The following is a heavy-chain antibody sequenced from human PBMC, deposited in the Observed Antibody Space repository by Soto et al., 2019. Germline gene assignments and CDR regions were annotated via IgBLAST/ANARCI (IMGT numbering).Heavy chain of an antibody. V-gene: IGHV1-2*02. CDR3: ARHSGYDYVFDY. J-gene: IGHJ4*02. CDR1: GYTFTGYY. CDR2: INPNSGGT. Sequence: GASVKVSCKASGYTFTGYYIHWVRQAPGQGLEWMGWINPNSGGTHYAQKFQGRVTMTRDTSTSTAYMELSSLTSDDTAVYYCARHSGYDYVFDYWGQGTLVTVPQ. D-gene: IGHD5-12*01.